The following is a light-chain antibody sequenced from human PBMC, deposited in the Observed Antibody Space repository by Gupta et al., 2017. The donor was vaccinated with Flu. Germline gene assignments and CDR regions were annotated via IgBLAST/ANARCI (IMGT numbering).Light chain of an antibody. CDR1: TSNIGSYY. CDR2: RDN. J-gene: IGLJ2*01. V-gene: IGLV1-47*01. CDR3: AVWEASLNGPI. Sequence: RVTISCSGSTSNIGSYYFYWYQQFPGTAPKRLSERDNQRLSGVPDRFSGSKSGTSASLAVSGLRSEDEGDYYCAVWEASLNGPIFGGGTKLTVL.